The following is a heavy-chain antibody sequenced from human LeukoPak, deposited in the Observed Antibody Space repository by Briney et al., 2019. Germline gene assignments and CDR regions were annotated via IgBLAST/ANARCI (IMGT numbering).Heavy chain of an antibody. CDR3: ARTGWGDAFDI. J-gene: IGHJ3*02. D-gene: IGHD3-16*01. V-gene: IGHV1-69*04. CDR1: GGTFSSYA. CDR2: IIPILGIA. Sequence: SVKVSCKASGGTFSSYAISWVRQAPGQGLEWMGRIIPILGIANYAQKFQGRVTITADKSPSTAYMELSSLRSEDTVVYYCARTGWGDAFDIWGQGTMVTVSS.